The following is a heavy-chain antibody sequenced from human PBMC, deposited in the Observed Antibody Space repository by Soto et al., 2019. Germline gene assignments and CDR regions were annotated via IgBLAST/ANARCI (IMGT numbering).Heavy chain of an antibody. D-gene: IGHD2-15*01. J-gene: IGHJ3*01. CDR1: GDSISGNW. CDR2: IYHSGNT. V-gene: IGHV4-4*02. Sequence: QVQLQESGPGLVRPSETLSLTCAVSGDSISGNWWSWVRQPPGQGLEWVGEIYHSGNTNYNPSLKRRVTISIHKSSNHASLKVSSVTAADTAVYYCATRSALGYLFWGQGTMVSVSS. CDR3: ATRSALGYLF.